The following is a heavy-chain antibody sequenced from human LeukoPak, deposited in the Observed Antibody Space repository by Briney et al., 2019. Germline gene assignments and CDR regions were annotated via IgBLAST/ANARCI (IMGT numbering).Heavy chain of an antibody. Sequence: GGPLRLSCAASGFTFSSYAMHWVRQAPGKGLEYVSAISSNGGSTYYANSVKGRFTISRDNSKNTLYLQMGSLRAEDMAVYYCARVPSSGWYPLFDYWGQETLVTVSS. CDR3: ARVPSSGWYPLFDY. J-gene: IGHJ4*02. V-gene: IGHV3-64*01. CDR1: GFTFSSYA. D-gene: IGHD6-19*01. CDR2: ISSNGGST.